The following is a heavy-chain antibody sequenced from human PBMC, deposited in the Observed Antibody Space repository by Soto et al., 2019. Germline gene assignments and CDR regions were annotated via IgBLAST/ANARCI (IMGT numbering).Heavy chain of an antibody. CDR2: IWYDGSNE. J-gene: IGHJ6*02. Sequence: QVQLVESGGGVVQPGRSLRLSCVASQFNFNNYGMYWVRQAPGKGLEWVASIWYDGSNEHYADSVKGRFTISRDNSKNTLNLQMNSLRAEDTAVYYCARDYLQWQYSYYAMDVWGQGTTVTVSS. V-gene: IGHV3-33*01. D-gene: IGHD4-4*01. CDR1: QFNFNNYG. CDR3: ARDYLQWQYSYYAMDV.